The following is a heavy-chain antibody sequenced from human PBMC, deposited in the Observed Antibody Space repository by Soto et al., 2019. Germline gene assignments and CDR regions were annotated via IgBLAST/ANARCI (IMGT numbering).Heavy chain of an antibody. CDR3: ARVGNYDFWSGMLFDY. D-gene: IGHD3-3*01. J-gene: IGHJ4*02. CDR2: IYSGGST. CDR1: GFTVSSNY. Sequence: QPGGSLRLSCAASGFTVSSNYMSWVRQAPGKGLEWVSVIYSGGSTYYADSVKGRFTISRHNSKNTLYLQMNSLRAEDTAVYYCARVGNYDFWSGMLFDYWGQGTLVTVSS. V-gene: IGHV3-53*04.